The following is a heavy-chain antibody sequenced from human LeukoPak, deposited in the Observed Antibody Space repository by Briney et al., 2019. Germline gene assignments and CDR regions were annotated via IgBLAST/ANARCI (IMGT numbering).Heavy chain of an antibody. Sequence: GGSLRLSCAASGFTFSTYGMHWVRQAPGKGLEWVAFIRSDGSNKKYADSVKGRFTISRDNSKNTLYLQMNSLRAEDTAVYYCAKSSGGFGELNLVRYHYMDVWGKGTTVTISS. CDR1: GFTFSTYG. D-gene: IGHD3-10*01. V-gene: IGHV3-30*02. CDR3: AKSSGGFGELNLVRYHYMDV. J-gene: IGHJ6*03. CDR2: IRSDGSNK.